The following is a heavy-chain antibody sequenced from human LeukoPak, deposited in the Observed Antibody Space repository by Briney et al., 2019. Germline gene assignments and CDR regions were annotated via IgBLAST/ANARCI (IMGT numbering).Heavy chain of an antibody. CDR3: ARAGAGSGSYFLAY. Sequence: GGSLRLSCAASGFTFSSYAMNWVRQAPGKGLEWVSAISGSGGSTYYADSVKGRFTISRDNAKNSLYLQMNSLRAEDTAVYYCARAGAGSGSYFLAYWGQGTLVTVSS. CDR1: GFTFSSYA. D-gene: IGHD3-10*01. CDR2: ISGSGGST. V-gene: IGHV3-23*01. J-gene: IGHJ4*02.